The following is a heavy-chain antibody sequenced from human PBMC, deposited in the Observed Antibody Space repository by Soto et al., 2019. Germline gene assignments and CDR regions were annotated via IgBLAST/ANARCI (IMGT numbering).Heavy chain of an antibody. CDR3: AREGYCSGGSGYSGGEELIDY. Sequence: QVQLVQSGAEVKKPGASVKVSCKASGYTLTSYGISWVRQAPGQGLEWMGWISAYNGNTNYAQKLQGRVTMTTDTSTSTAYMELRSLRSDDTAVYYCAREGYCSGGSGYSGGEELIDYWGQGTLVTVSS. CDR1: GYTLTSYG. V-gene: IGHV1-18*01. D-gene: IGHD2-15*01. CDR2: ISAYNGNT. J-gene: IGHJ4*02.